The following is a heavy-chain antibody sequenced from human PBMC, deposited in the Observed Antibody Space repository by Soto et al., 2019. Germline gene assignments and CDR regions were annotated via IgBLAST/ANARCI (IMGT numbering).Heavy chain of an antibody. CDR1: GYTFTSYD. CDR3: ATVFCSGGSCYRGGYYSYYMDV. J-gene: IGHJ6*03. V-gene: IGHV1-8*01. D-gene: IGHD2-15*01. Sequence: ASVKVSCKASGYTFTSYDINWVRQATGQGLERMGWMNPNSGNTGYAQKYQGRVTMTRNTSISTAYMELSSLRSEDTAVYYCATVFCSGGSCYRGGYYSYYMDVWGKGTTVTVSS. CDR2: MNPNSGNT.